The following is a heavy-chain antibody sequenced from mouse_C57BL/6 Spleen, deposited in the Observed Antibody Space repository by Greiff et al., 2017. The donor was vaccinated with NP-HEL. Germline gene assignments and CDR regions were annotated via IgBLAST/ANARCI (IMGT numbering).Heavy chain of an antibody. CDR1: GFNIKDYY. D-gene: IGHD1-1*01. V-gene: IGHV14-1*01. CDR3: ATDTTVVAPFDY. J-gene: IGHJ2*01. Sequence: EVQLQQSGAELVRPGASVKLSCTASGFNIKDYYMHWVKQRPEQGLEWIGRIDPEDGDTKYAPKFQGKATMTADTSSNTAYLQLSSLTSEVTAVYYCATDTTVVAPFDYWGQGTTLTVSS. CDR2: IDPEDGDT.